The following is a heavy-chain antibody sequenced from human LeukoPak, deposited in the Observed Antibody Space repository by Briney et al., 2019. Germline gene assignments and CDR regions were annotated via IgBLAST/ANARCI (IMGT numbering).Heavy chain of an antibody. CDR2: MNPNSDNT. D-gene: IGHD6-13*01. Sequence: ASVKVSCKASGYTFTSYDINWVRQATGQGLEWMGWMNPNSDNTGYAQKFQGRVTMTRNTSISTAYMELSSLRSEDTAVYYCARTTYSSSWYVDQYYWGQGTLVTVSS. CDR1: GYTFTSYD. V-gene: IGHV1-8*01. J-gene: IGHJ4*02. CDR3: ARTTYSSSWYVDQYY.